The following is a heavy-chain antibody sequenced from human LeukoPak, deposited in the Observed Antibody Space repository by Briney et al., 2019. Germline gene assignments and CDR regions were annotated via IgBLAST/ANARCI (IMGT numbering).Heavy chain of an antibody. Sequence: SVKVSCKASGFTFTSSAMQWVRQARGQRLEWIGWIVVGSGNTNYAQKFQERVTITRDMSTSTAYMELSSLRSEDTAVYYCAAHYYDSSGYYGDYWGQGTLVTVSS. V-gene: IGHV1-58*02. CDR3: AAHYYDSSGYYGDY. CDR1: GFTFTSSA. D-gene: IGHD3-22*01. CDR2: IVVGSGNT. J-gene: IGHJ4*02.